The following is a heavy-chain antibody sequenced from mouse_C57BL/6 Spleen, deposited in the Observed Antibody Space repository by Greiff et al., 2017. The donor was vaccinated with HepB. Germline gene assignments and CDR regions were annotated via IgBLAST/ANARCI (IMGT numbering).Heavy chain of an antibody. CDR1: GYSITSGSY. V-gene: IGHV3-6*01. D-gene: IGHD1-1*01. CDR2: ISYDGSN. Sequence: DVQLQESGPGLVKPSQSLSLTCSVTGYSITSGSYWNWSRQFPGNKLEWMGYISYDGSNNYNPSLKNLISITRDTSKNQFFLKLNSVTTEVTATYYCASDYGSSPLFAYWGQGPLVTVSA. J-gene: IGHJ3*01. CDR3: ASDYGSSPLFAY.